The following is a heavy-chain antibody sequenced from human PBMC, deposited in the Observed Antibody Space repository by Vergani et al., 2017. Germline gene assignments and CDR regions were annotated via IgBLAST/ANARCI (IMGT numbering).Heavy chain of an antibody. D-gene: IGHD7-27*01. CDR2: LCPSGST. J-gene: IGHJ4*02. Sequence: QVQLQESGPGLVKPSQTLSLTCTASGAPISYWCWSWLRQPAGKGLEWIGRLCPSGSTNYKPSLKSRVTMSIDTSKNQFSRKLTSVTAADTAVYYCATGAGPFDIWGQGTLVTVSS. CDR3: ATGAGPFDI. CDR1: GAPISYWC. V-gene: IGHV4-4*07.